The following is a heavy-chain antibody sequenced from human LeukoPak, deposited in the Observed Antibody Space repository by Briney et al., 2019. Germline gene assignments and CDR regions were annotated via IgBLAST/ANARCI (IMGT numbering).Heavy chain of an antibody. Sequence: SDTLSLTCTVSGGSIRSSSYYWGWIRQPPGRGLEWIGSIYYSGSTYYNPSLKSRVTISVDTSKNQFSLKLSSVTAADTAVYYCARLTIFGVVIVNDAFDIWGQGTMVTVSS. V-gene: IGHV4-39*01. D-gene: IGHD3-3*01. J-gene: IGHJ3*02. CDR3: ARLTIFGVVIVNDAFDI. CDR2: IYYSGST. CDR1: GGSIRSSSYY.